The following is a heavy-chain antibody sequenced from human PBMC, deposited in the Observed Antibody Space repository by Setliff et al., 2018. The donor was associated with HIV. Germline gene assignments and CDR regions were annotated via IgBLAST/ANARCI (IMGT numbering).Heavy chain of an antibody. Sequence: PGGSLRLSCTASGFTFADYAMSWVRQAPGKGLEWVGFIRSKAYGGTSEYAASLKGRFTISRDDSKNTLYLQMNSLKTEDTAVYYCTTEARITMIVVALPRGYFDYWGQGTLVTVSS. CDR1: GFTFADYA. D-gene: IGHD3-22*01. CDR2: IRSKAYGGTS. V-gene: IGHV3-49*04. CDR3: TTEARITMIVVALPRGYFDY. J-gene: IGHJ4*02.